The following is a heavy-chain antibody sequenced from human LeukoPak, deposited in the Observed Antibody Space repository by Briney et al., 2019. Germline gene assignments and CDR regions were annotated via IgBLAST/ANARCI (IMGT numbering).Heavy chain of an antibody. CDR1: GYTFTGYY. CDR3: ARSHCISTSCYPDY. V-gene: IGHV1-2*02. D-gene: IGHD2-2*01. CDR2: INPNSGGT. Sequence: ASVKVSCKASGYTFTGYYIHWGRQAPGPGLECMGWINPNSGGTNYAQNFQGRVTMTRDTSISTAYMELSSLTSDDTAVYYCARSHCISTSCYPDYWGQGTLVTVSS. J-gene: IGHJ4*02.